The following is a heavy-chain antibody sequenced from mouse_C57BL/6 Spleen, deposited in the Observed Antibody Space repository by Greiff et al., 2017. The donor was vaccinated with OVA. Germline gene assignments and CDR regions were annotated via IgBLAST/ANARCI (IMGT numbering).Heavy chain of an antibody. CDR3: SREGEGYYWYFGV. CDR2: IYPRDGST. J-gene: IGHJ1*03. V-gene: IGHV1-85*01. Sequence: QVQLQQSGPELVKPGASVKLSCKASGYTFTSYDINWVKQRHGQGLEWIGWIYPRDGSTKYNEKFKGKATLTVDTSSSTAYMALHSLTSKDSAVYFYSREGEGYYWYFGVWGTGTTVTVSS. D-gene: IGHD2-2*01. CDR1: GYTFTSYD.